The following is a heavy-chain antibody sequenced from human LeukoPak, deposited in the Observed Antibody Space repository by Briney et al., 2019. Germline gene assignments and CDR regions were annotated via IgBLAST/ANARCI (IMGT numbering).Heavy chain of an antibody. CDR1: GYTFTAYY. CDR2: IDPSVGST. D-gene: IGHD1-26*01. J-gene: IGHJ4*02. V-gene: IGHV1-46*01. Sequence: GASVKVSCKASGYTFTAYYIQWVRQAPGQGLEWMGLIDPSVGSTSNAQKFQGRITLTRDTSTSTVFMELTSLTSEDTAVYYCARNSGSGLDHWGQGTLVTVSS. CDR3: ARNSGSGLDH.